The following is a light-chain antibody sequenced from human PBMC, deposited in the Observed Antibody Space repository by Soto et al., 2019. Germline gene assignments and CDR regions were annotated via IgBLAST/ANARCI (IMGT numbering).Light chain of an antibody. CDR3: SSYAGNSIYV. CDR2: DVN. V-gene: IGLV2-8*01. CDR1: SSDVGRYDY. Sequence: QSALTQPPSASGSLGQSVTISCTGSSSDVGRYDYVSWYQHHPGKAPKLMMFDVNKRPSGVPDRFSGSRSGNTASLTVSGLQAEDEADYFCSSYAGNSIYVFGTGTKVTVL. J-gene: IGLJ1*01.